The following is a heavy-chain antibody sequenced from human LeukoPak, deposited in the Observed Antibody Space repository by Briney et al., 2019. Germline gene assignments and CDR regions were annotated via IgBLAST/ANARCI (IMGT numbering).Heavy chain of an antibody. V-gene: IGHV3-7*03. J-gene: IGHJ4*02. CDR3: ARTNLGKTYYDFWSGYYGDDGVDY. D-gene: IGHD3-3*01. CDR1: GFTFKTYW. Sequence: GGSLRLSCAASGFTFKTYWMIWVRRPPGKGLEWVANIKQDGSEKYYVDSVKGRFTISRGNAKNSLYLQMNSLRAEDTAVYYCARTNLGKTYYDFWSGYYGDDGVDYWGQGTLVTVSS. CDR2: IKQDGSEK.